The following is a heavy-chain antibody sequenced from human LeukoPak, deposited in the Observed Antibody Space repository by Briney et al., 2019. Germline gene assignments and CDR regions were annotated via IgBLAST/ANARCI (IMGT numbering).Heavy chain of an antibody. D-gene: IGHD1-14*01. Sequence: GSLRLSCAASGFYFRSYTMNWLRQAPGKGLEWVALISYDGRNKYYADSLEGRFTISRDNSKNTLYLQTNSLRAEDTAVYYCARDVTAGGDAFDIWGQGTMVTVSS. CDR1: GFYFRSYT. CDR2: ISYDGRNK. CDR3: ARDVTAGGDAFDI. V-gene: IGHV3-30*01. J-gene: IGHJ3*02.